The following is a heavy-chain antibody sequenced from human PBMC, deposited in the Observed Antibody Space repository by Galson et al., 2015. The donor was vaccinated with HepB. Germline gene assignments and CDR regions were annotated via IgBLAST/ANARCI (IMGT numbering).Heavy chain of an antibody. CDR1: GFSLSNARMG. D-gene: IGHD3-22*01. J-gene: IGHJ4*02. CDR3: ARRPYYYDSSGYYT. CDR2: IFSNDEK. V-gene: IGHV2-26*01. Sequence: PALVKPTQTLTLTCTVSGFSLSNARMGVSWIRQPPGKALEWLAHIFSNDEKSYSTSLKSRLTISKDTSKSQVVLTMTNMDPVDTATYYCARRPYYYDSSGYYTWGQGTLVTVSS.